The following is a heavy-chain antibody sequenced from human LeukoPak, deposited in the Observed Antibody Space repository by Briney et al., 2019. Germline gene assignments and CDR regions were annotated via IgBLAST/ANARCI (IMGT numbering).Heavy chain of an antibody. Sequence: SETLSLTCTVSAGSVNSGTYYWSWIRQSPGTGLEWIGDIYYSGSAYYNPSLKSRVTTSVDTAKNQFSLKLSSVTAADTAVYYCARKPIINSAWYYFDCWGQGTLVTVSS. J-gene: IGHJ4*02. CDR2: IYYSGSA. D-gene: IGHD1-14*01. V-gene: IGHV4-39*07. CDR3: ARKPIINSAWYYFDC. CDR1: AGSVNSGTYY.